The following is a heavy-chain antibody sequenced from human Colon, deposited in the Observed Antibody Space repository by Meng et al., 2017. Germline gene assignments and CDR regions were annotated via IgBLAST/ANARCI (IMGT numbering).Heavy chain of an antibody. D-gene: IGHD2-15*01. Sequence: VHPAESGPGAVKPSATRSLTCTVAGGSMSGYYWNWIRQPAGKGLEWIGHIYSSGRTNYNPALKSRVTISVDSSKNQFSLNLTSVTAADTAVYFCARVQRFCTGGICSNWFDPWGQGTLVTVSS. CDR1: GGSMSGYY. CDR2: IYSSGRT. J-gene: IGHJ5*02. V-gene: IGHV4-4*07. CDR3: ARVQRFCTGGICSNWFDP.